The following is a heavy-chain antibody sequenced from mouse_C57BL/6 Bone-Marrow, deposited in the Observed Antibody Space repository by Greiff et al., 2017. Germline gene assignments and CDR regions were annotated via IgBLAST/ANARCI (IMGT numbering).Heavy chain of an antibody. D-gene: IGHD4-1*01. V-gene: IGHV1-54*01. CDR1: GYAFTHYL. J-gene: IGHJ3*01. CDR2: INPGSGGT. CDR3: ARSKNWDSWFAY. Sequence: QVHVKQSGAELVRPGTSVKVSCKASGYAFTHYLIEWVKQRPGQGLEWIGVINPGSGGTNDNEKFKGKATLTADKSSSTAYMQLSSLTSEDSAVYFCARSKNWDSWFAYWGQGTLVTVSA.